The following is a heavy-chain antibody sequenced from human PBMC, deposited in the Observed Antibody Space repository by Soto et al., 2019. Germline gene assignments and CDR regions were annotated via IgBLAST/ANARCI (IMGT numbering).Heavy chain of an antibody. CDR3: ARSMETNYFYGMDV. D-gene: IGHD2-8*01. CDR1: GGTFRSYA. Sequence: QVQLVQSGAEVREPGSSVKVSCEASGGTFRSYAINWVRQAPGQGLEWMGGIIPMFGKANYAEKFLGRVTSTADEATRTAYMEVSSLKSEDTAVYYCARSMETNYFYGMDVWGLGTTVTVSS. CDR2: IIPMFGKA. J-gene: IGHJ6*02. V-gene: IGHV1-69*01.